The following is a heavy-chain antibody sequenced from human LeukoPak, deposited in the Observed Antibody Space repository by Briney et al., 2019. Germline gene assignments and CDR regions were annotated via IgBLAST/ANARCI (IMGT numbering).Heavy chain of an antibody. V-gene: IGHV3-74*03. CDR3: VRDNYGVGY. J-gene: IGHJ4*02. CDR1: GFTFSRYW. Sequence: PGGSLRLSCAASGFTFSRYWMQWVRQAPGKGLVWVSHITSDGSSTTYADSVKGRFTTSRDNAKNTLYLQMNSLRAEDTAVYYCVRDNYGVGYWGQGTLVTVSS. D-gene: IGHD3-10*01. CDR2: ITSDGSST.